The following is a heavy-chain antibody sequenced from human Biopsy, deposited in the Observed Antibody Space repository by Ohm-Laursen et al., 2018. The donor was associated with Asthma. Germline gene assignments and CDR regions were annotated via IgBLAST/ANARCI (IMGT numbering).Heavy chain of an antibody. V-gene: IGHV3-30*03. CDR3: ARQSGQDYGDSSGFDI. CDR1: GFVFSQCG. J-gene: IGHJ3*02. D-gene: IGHD3-22*01. Sequence: SLRLSCAASGFVFSQCGMLWVRQGPGKGLEWVALVSSDGHNKYYEDSVKGRFTISRDNSRNRLYLQINRLTVEDAAVYFCARQSGQDYGDSSGFDIWGQGTKVAVPA. CDR2: VSSDGHNK.